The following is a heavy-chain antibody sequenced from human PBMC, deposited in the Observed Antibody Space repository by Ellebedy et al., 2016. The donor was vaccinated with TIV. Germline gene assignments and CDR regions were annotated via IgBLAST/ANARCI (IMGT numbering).Heavy chain of an antibody. J-gene: IGHJ3*02. D-gene: IGHD3-10*01. CDR2: INACNGNT. CDR1: GYTFTSYV. Sequence: ASVKVSCXASGYTFTSYVMHWVRQAPGQRLEWMGWINACNGNTKYSQKFQGRVTMNRDTSTSTVYMELSSLRSEDTAVYYCARDTPETMVRGRQGNAFDIWGQGTMVTVSS. CDR3: ARDTPETMVRGRQGNAFDI. V-gene: IGHV1-3*01.